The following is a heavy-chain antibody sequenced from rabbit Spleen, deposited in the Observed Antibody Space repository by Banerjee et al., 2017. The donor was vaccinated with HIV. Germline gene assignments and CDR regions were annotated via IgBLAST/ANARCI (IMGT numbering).Heavy chain of an antibody. J-gene: IGHJ6*01. V-gene: IGHV1S45*01. CDR3: ARDYGGVGWPYLDL. Sequence: QEQLKESGGGLVQPGGSLKLSCKASGFTLSSYYMNWVRQAPGKGLEWIGYIDPVFGITYYASWVNGRFTISNPSSPTVTLQMTSLTAADTATYFCARDYGGVGWPYLDLWGPGTLVTVS. CDR1: GFTLSSYYM. D-gene: IGHD4-2*01. CDR2: IDPVFGIT.